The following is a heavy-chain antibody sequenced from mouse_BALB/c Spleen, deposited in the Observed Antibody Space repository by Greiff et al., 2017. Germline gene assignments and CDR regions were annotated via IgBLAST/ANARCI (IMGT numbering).Heavy chain of an antibody. CDR1: GYTFTDYE. J-gene: IGHJ2*01. D-gene: IGHD1-1*01. CDR2: IDPETGGT. V-gene: IGHV1-15*01. CDR3: TRGGDYYGSPFDY. Sequence: QVQLKQSGAELVRPGASVTLSCKASGYTFTDYEMHWVKQTPVHGLEWIGAIDPETGGTAYNQKFKGKATLTADKSSSTAYMELRSLTSEDSAVYYCTRGGDYYGSPFDYWGQGTTLTVSS.